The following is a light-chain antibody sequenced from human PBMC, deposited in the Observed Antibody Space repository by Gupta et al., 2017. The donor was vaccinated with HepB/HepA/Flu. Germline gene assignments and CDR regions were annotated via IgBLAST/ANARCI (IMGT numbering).Light chain of an antibody. CDR1: TGAVASGHY. CDR3: LLSYSGARV. Sequence: QAVVTQEPSLTVSPGGTVTLPCGSSTGAVASGHYPYWFQQKPGQAPRTLIYDTDKKHSWTPARFSGSLIGGKAALTLSGALPEDEAEYYCLLSYSGARVFGGGTKVTVL. V-gene: IGLV7-46*01. J-gene: IGLJ2*01. CDR2: DTD.